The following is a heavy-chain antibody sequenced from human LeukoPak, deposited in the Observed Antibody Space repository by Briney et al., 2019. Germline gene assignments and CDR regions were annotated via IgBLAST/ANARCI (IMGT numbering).Heavy chain of an antibody. D-gene: IGHD3-10*01. J-gene: IGHJ4*02. V-gene: IGHV4-59*01. CDR3: ARVRRITMVRGVIPPTNQDYFDY. CDR1: GGSITTYY. CDR2: IFYSGST. Sequence: SETLSLTCTVSGGSITTYYWSWIRQPPGKGLEWIAYIFYSGSTNYNPSLKSRVTISLDTSKNQFSLKLSSVTAADTAVYYCARVRRITMVRGVIPPTNQDYFDYWGQGTLVTVSS.